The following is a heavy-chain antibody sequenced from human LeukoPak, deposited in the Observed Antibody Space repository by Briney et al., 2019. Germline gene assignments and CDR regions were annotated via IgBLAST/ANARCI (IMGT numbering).Heavy chain of an antibody. CDR3: ARDLPQLLHTGGYYMDV. J-gene: IGHJ6*03. CDR1: GYTFSNYE. Sequence: ASVKVSCKASGYTFSNYEMTWIRQAPGQGLEWMGWISPKNGDTNYAQKFQGRVTITTDESTSTAYMELSSLRSEDTAVYYCARDLPQLLHTGGYYMDVWGKGTTVTVSS. CDR2: ISPKNGDT. V-gene: IGHV1-18*01. D-gene: IGHD2-2*01.